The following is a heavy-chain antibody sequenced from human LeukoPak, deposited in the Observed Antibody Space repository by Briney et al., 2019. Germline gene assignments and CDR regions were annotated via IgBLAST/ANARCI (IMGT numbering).Heavy chain of an antibody. CDR1: GGSISSYY. D-gene: IGHD6-19*01. CDR2: IYYSGST. V-gene: IGHV4-59*01. CDR3: ARDGLGFDY. J-gene: IGHJ4*02. Sequence: TSETLSLTCTVSGGSISSYYWSWIRQPPGKGLEWIGYIYYSGSTNYNPSLKSRVTISVDTSKNQFSLKLSSVTAADTAVYYCARDGLGFDYWGQGTLVTVSS.